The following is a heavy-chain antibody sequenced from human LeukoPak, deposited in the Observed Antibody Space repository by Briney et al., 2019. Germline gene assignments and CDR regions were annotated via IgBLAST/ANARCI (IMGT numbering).Heavy chain of an antibody. CDR1: GFTISNNE. Sequence: GGSLRLSCSASGFTISNNEMHWVRQAPGKGLVWVARLRSDGVTTTYADSVKGRFTISRDSATNTLYLQMNSLKTEDTAVYYCTTDSHDRDYWGQGTLVTVSS. CDR3: TTDSHDRDY. D-gene: IGHD3-3*01. V-gene: IGHV3-74*01. CDR2: LRSDGVTT. J-gene: IGHJ4*02.